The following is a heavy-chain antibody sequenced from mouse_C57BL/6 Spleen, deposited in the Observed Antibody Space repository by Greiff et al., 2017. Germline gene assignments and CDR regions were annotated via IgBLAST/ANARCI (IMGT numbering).Heavy chain of an antibody. CDR2: IGTNSGGY. CDR1: GYTFTSYW. CDR3: ARSRDYVDY. V-gene: IGHV1-72*01. J-gene: IGHJ2*01. Sequence: VQLQQPGAELVKPGASVQLSCKASGYTFTSYWLHWVKQRPGRGLEWIGRIGTNSGGYQYNEKFKSKATLTVDKPSSTAYMQLSSLTAEDSAVYYCARSRDYVDYWGQGTTLTVSS.